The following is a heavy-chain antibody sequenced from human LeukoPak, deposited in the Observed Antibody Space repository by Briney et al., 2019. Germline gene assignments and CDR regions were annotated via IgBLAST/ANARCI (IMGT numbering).Heavy chain of an antibody. CDR1: GYTFTGYY. J-gene: IGHJ4*02. Sequence: ASVKVSCKASGYTFTGYYMHWVRQAPGQGLEWMGWINPNSGGTNYAQKFQGRVTMTRDTSISTAYMELSRLRSDDTAVYYCARYCSSTSCHDRSHYWDQGTLLSVSS. CDR3: ARYCSSTSCHDRSHY. V-gene: IGHV1-2*02. D-gene: IGHD2-2*01. CDR2: INPNSGGT.